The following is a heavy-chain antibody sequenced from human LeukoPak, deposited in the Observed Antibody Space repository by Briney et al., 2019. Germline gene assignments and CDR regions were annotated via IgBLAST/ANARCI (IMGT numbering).Heavy chain of an antibody. CDR1: GGTFSSYA. CDR2: IIPIFGTA. D-gene: IGHD1-1*01. V-gene: IGHV1-69*05. Sequence: VASVKVSCKASGGTFSSYAISWVRQAPGQGLGWMGGIIPIFGTANYAQKFQGRVTITTDESTSTAYMELSSLRSEDTAVYYCARGKNWNYWEYWGQGTLVTVSS. J-gene: IGHJ4*02. CDR3: ARGKNWNYWEY.